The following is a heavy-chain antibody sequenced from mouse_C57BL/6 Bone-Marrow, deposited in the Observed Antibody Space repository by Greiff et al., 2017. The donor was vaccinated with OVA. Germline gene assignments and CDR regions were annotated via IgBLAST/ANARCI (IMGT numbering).Heavy chain of an antibody. CDR1: GYTFTGYW. J-gene: IGHJ2*01. D-gene: IGHD1-1*01. V-gene: IGHV1-9*01. Sequence: VQLQQSGAELMKPGASVKLSCTATGYTFTGYWIEWVQQSPGHGLEWIGEIIPGGGGPTYNEKFKGKANFTTDTSYNTAYMQLSSLTTDDSATHYCARSHYWNDWGKGTTLTVSS. CDR3: ARSHYWND. CDR2: IIPGGGGP.